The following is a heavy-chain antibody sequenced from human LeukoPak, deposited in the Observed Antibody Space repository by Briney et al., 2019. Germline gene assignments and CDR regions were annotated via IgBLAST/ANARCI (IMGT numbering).Heavy chain of an antibody. Sequence: GGSLRLSCAGSGFTFSTYWMSWVRQAPGKGLEWVANINQDGGEKHYVDSVKGRFTISRDNAKDSLDLQLNSLRGEDTAGYYWAKMYCGGGKCFLSYFDYWGQGTGVTVSS. J-gene: IGHJ4*02. V-gene: IGHV3-7*02. CDR1: GFTFSTYW. D-gene: IGHD2-21*01. CDR2: INQDGGEK. CDR3: AKMYCGGGKCFLSYFDY.